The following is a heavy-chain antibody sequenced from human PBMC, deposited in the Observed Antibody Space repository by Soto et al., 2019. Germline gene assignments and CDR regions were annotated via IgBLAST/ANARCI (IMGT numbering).Heavy chain of an antibody. CDR2: IKSKTDGGTT. CDR3: TTDGIAAAGPRDY. CDR1: GFTFSNAW. D-gene: IGHD6-13*01. Sequence: GGSLRLSCAASGFTFSNAWMNWVRQAPGKGLEWVGRIKSKTDGGTTDYAAPVKGRFTISRDDSKNTLYLQMNSLKTEDTAVYHCTTDGIAAAGPRDYWGQGTLVTVSS. V-gene: IGHV3-15*07. J-gene: IGHJ4*02.